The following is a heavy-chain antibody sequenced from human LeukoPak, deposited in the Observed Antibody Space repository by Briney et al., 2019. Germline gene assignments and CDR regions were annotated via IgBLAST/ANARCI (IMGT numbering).Heavy chain of an antibody. Sequence: PGGSLRLSCAASGFTFSSYGMHWVRQAPGKGLEWVAVIWYDGSNKYYADSVKGRFTISRDNSKNTLYLQMNSLRAEDTAVYYCASSSAGDSSGYYVHWGQGTLVTVSS. J-gene: IGHJ4*02. D-gene: IGHD3-22*01. CDR2: IWYDGSNK. CDR3: ASSSAGDSSGYYVH. CDR1: GFTFSSYG. V-gene: IGHV3-33*01.